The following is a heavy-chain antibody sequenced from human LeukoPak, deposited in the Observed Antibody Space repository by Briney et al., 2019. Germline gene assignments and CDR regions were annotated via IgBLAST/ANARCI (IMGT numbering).Heavy chain of an antibody. CDR3: ARLDSSGPSGGAFDI. Sequence: GGSLRLSCAASGFTLSSNYMSWVRQAPGKGVEWVSLIYSGGNTYYTDSVKGRFTISRDNSKNTLYLQMNSLRAEDTAVYYCARLDSSGPSGGAFDIWGQGTMATVSS. J-gene: IGHJ3*02. D-gene: IGHD3-22*01. CDR2: IYSGGNT. V-gene: IGHV3-66*04. CDR1: GFTLSSNY.